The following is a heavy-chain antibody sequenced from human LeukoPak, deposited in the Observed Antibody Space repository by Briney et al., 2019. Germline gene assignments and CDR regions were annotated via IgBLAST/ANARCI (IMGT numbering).Heavy chain of an antibody. D-gene: IGHD4-23*01. CDR2: INPNSGGT. CDR3: ARNSRVASTSGLNY. CDR1: GYTFTGYY. Sequence: GASVKVSCKASGYTFTGYYMHWVRQAPGQGLEWMGWINPNSGGTNYAQTFQGRVTITADESTSTVFMELSSLRSDDTAFYYCARNSRVASTSGLNYWGQGTLVTVSS. V-gene: IGHV1-2*02. J-gene: IGHJ4*02.